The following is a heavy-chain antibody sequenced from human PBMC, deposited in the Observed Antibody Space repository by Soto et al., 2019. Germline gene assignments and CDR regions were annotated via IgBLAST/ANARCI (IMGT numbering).Heavy chain of an antibody. CDR2: ISYDGSNK. Sequence: QVQLVESGGGVVQPGRSLRLSCAASGFTFSSYAMHWVRQAPGKGLEWVAVISYDGSNKYYADSVKGRFTISRDNSKNTLYLQMNSLRAEDTAVYYCARDWVPYSSSFDYWGQGTLVTVSS. CDR3: ARDWVPYSSSFDY. J-gene: IGHJ4*02. V-gene: IGHV3-30-3*01. CDR1: GFTFSSYA. D-gene: IGHD6-13*01.